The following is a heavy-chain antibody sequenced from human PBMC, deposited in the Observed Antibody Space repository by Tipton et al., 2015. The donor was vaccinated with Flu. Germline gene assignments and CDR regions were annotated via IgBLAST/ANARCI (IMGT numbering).Heavy chain of an antibody. D-gene: IGHD3-9*01. CDR1: GGSLSSCGYY. CDR2: IYYSGTT. CDR3: AKEGSYNILTNYYNKGVDP. Sequence: TLSLTCIVSGGSLSSCGYYWSWIRQHPGTGLEWIGSIYYSGTTYYNPSLKSRVTMSIDTSKNQFSLKVTSVTAADTAVYYCAKEGSYNILTNYYNKGVDPWGQGTLVIVSS. J-gene: IGHJ5*02. V-gene: IGHV4-39*07.